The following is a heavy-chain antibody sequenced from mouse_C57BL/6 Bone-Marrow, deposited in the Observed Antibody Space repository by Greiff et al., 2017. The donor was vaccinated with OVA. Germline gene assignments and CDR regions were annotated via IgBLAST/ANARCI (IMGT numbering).Heavy chain of an antibody. CDR3: ARTLLLRYWYFDV. J-gene: IGHJ1*03. D-gene: IGHD1-1*01. Sequence: VQLQQSGSELRSPGSSVKLSCKDFDSAVFPIAYMSWVRQKPGHGFEWIGGILPSIGRTIYGEKFEDKATLDADTLSNTAYTELNSLTTEDSAIYYCARTLLLRYWYFDVWGTGTTVTVSS. V-gene: IGHV15-2*01. CDR1: DSAVFPIAY. CDR2: ILPSIGRT.